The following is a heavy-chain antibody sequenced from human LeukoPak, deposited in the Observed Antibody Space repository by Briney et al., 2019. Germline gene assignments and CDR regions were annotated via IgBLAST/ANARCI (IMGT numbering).Heavy chain of an antibody. Sequence: PSETLSLTCTVSGGSISGYYWSWIRQPPGKGLEWIGYIYYSGSTNYNPSLKSRVTISVDTSKNQFSLKLSSVTAADTAVYYCARHPDSSGYYYFDYWGQGTLVTVSS. CDR1: GGSISGYY. D-gene: IGHD3-22*01. J-gene: IGHJ4*02. CDR3: ARHPDSSGYYYFDY. CDR2: IYYSGST. V-gene: IGHV4-59*08.